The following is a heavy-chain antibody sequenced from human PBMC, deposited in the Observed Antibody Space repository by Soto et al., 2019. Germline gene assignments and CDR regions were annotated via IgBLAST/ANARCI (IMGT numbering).Heavy chain of an antibody. Sequence: EVQLVESGGGLVRPGGTMRLSCAASGYPFHNYWMHCVRQPPEKAMVWVSRINGAGDTTTYADSVRGRFIGSRANAENPVWLQMDSLSAGDAGVYYCARVPYYLDLNGEIYYFDHWGRGSLVTVS. J-gene: IGHJ4*02. CDR1: GYPFHNYW. V-gene: IGHV3-74*03. D-gene: IGHD2-8*01. CDR2: INGAGDTT. CDR3: ARVPYYLDLNGEIYYFDH.